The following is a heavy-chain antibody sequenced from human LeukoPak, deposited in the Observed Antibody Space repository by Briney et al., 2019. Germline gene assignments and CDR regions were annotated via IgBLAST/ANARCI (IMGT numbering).Heavy chain of an antibody. J-gene: IGHJ3*02. CDR3: ARIRDGYNDAYDI. V-gene: IGHV1-46*01. D-gene: IGHD5-24*01. CDR1: GYTFTKSY. Sequence: GASVKVSCKASGYTFTKSYIHWVRQAPGQRLEWMGLINPGGDNTNYAQNFQGRVTMTSDTSARTVYMELSSLRSEDTAIYYCARIRDGYNDAYDIWGQGTVVTVSS. CDR2: INPGGDNT.